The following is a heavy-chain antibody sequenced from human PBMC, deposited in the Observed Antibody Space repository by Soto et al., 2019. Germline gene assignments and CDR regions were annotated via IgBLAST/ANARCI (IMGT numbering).Heavy chain of an antibody. J-gene: IGHJ4*02. CDR1: GGSFSGYY. D-gene: IGHD3-3*01. CDR2: INHSGST. CDR3: AGHPYYDFWSGYYLVPG. Sequence: SETLSLTCAVYGGSFSGYYWSWIRQPPGKGLEWIGEINHSGSTNYNPSLKSRVTISVDTSKNQFSLKPSSVTAADTAVYYCAGHPYYDFWSGYYLVPGWGQGTLVTVSS. V-gene: IGHV4-34*01.